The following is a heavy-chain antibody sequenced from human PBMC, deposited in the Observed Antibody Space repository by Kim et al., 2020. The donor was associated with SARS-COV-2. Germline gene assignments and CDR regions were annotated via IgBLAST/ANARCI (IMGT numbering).Heavy chain of an antibody. V-gene: IGHV3-21*01. J-gene: IGHJ4*02. D-gene: IGHD3-22*01. Sequence: VKGRFTISRDNAKNSLYLQMNSRRAEDTAVYDCARDGSVGYYDSSCQIDYWGQGTLVTVSS. CDR3: ARDGSVGYYDSSCQIDY.